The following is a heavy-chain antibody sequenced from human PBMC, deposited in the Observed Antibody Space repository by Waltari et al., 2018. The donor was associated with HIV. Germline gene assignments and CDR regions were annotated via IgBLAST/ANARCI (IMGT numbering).Heavy chain of an antibody. Sequence: EVQLLESGGGLVQPGGSLRLSCAASGFTFSSYAMSWVRKAPGKGLEWVSAISGSGGSTYYADSVKGRFTISRDNSKNTLYLQMNSLRAEDTAVYYCAKSFTDYYYYYGMDVWGQGTTVTVSS. CDR1: GFTFSSYA. V-gene: IGHV3-23*01. CDR2: ISGSGGST. CDR3: AKSFTDYYYYYGMDV. J-gene: IGHJ6*02. D-gene: IGHD3-16*01.